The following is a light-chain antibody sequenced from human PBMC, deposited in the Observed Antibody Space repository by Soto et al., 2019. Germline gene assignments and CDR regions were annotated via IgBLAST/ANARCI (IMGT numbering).Light chain of an antibody. CDR2: AAS. CDR3: HGYNSAPLT. V-gene: IGKV1-27*01. J-gene: IGKJ4*01. Sequence: DIQMTQSPSSLSASVGDRVTITCRASQDVSNYLAWYQQKPGKVPVLLIYAASSLQSGVPSRFSGSGSGTEFTLAISSLQPEDVATYYCHGYNSAPLTFGGGTKVDI. CDR1: QDVSNY.